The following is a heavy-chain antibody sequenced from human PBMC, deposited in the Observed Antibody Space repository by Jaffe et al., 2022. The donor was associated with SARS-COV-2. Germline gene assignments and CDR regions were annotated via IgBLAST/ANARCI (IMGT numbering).Heavy chain of an antibody. V-gene: IGHV3-30*18. D-gene: IGHD3-3*01. Sequence: QVQLVESGGGVVQPGRSLRLSCAASGFTFSSYGMHWVRQAPGKGLEWVAVISYDGSNKYYADSVKGRFTISRDNSKNTLYLQMNSLRAEDTAVYYCAKGDYDFWSGYLPIDYWGQGTLVTVSS. J-gene: IGHJ4*02. CDR3: AKGDYDFWSGYLPIDY. CDR2: ISYDGSNK. CDR1: GFTFSSYG.